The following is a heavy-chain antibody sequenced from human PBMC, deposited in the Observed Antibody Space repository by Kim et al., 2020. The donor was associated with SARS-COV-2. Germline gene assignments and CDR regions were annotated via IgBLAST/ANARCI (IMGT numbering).Heavy chain of an antibody. Sequence: GGSLRLSCAASGFTFSSYAMHWVRQAPGKGLEYVSAISSNGGSTYYANSVKGRFTISRDNSKNTLYLQMGSLRAEDMAVYYCARGLSPRGYYFLSGMDVWGQGTTVTVSS. CDR2: ISSNGGST. J-gene: IGHJ6*02. D-gene: IGHD3-22*01. CDR3: ARGLSPRGYYFLSGMDV. CDR1: GFTFSSYA. V-gene: IGHV3-64*01.